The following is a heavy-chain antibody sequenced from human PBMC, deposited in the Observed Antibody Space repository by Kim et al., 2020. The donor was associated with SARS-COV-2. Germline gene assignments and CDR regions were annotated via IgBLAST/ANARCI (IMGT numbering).Heavy chain of an antibody. J-gene: IGHJ4*02. CDR3: TTDLVGATSYY. Sequence: TDYAAPVEGRYTISRDDSKNTLYLQMNSLKTEDTAVYYCTTDLVGATSYYWGQGTLVTVSS. V-gene: IGHV3-15*01. D-gene: IGHD1-26*01. CDR2: T.